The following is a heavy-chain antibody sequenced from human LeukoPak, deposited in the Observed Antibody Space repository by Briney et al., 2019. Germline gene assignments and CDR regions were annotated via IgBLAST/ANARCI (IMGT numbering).Heavy chain of an antibody. CDR3: ARGFRGGRIAARYYFDY. D-gene: IGHD6-6*01. V-gene: IGHV1-24*01. J-gene: IGHJ4*02. Sequence: GASVKVSCKVSGYTLTELSMHWVRQAPGKGLEWMGGFDPEDGETIYAQKFQGRVTMTEDTSTDTAYMELSSLRSEDTAVYYCARGFRGGRIAARYYFDYWGQGTPVTVSS. CDR2: FDPEDGET. CDR1: GYTLTELS.